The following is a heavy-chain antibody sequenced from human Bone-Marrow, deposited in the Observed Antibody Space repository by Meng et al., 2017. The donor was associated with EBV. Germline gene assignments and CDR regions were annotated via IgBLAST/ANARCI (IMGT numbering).Heavy chain of an antibody. Sequence: PLPGSGYGLVKPSQTLSLPCAVAGGSIRSVGYSWSWIRQPPGKGLEWIGYIYHSGSTYYNPSLKSRVTISVDRSKNQFSLKLSSVTAADTAVYYCARGGYGGNPLDYWGQGTLVTVSS. CDR3: ARGGYGGNPLDY. D-gene: IGHD4-23*01. V-gene: IGHV4-30-2*01. J-gene: IGHJ4*02. CDR2: IYHSGST. CDR1: GGSIRSVGYS.